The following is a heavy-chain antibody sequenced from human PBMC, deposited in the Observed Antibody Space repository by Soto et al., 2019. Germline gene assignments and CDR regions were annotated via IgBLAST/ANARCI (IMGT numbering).Heavy chain of an antibody. J-gene: IGHJ4*01. V-gene: IGHV5-10-1*01. Sequence: VESLKSSCKGSGYSFTSYWISWVRQMPWKGLEWMGRIDPSDSDTNYSPSFKGHVTISADKSISTAYLQWSSLKASDTAMYYCARPPSSDDISGGCTEAWGHGNMVTVSS. CDR2: IDPSDSDT. CDR1: GYSFTSYW. D-gene: IGHD2-15*01. CDR3: ARPPSSDDISGGCTEA.